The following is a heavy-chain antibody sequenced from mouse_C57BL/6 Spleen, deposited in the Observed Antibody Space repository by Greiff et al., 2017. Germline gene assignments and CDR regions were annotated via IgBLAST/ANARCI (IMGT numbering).Heavy chain of an antibody. CDR3: TRSPITTNAMDY. J-gene: IGHJ4*01. Sequence: VQLQQSGTVLARPGASVKMSCKTSGYTFTSYWMHWVKQRPGQGLEWIGAIYPGNSDTSYNQKFKGKAKLTAVTSASTAYMELSSLTNEDSAVXYCTRSPITTNAMDYWGQGTSVTVSS. D-gene: IGHD1-1*01. CDR1: GYTFTSYW. V-gene: IGHV1-5*01. CDR2: IYPGNSDT.